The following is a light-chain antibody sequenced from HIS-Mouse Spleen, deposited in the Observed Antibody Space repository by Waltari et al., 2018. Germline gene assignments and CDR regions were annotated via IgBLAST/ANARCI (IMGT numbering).Light chain of an antibody. CDR2: RNN. Sequence: QSVLTQPPSASGTPGQRVTISCSGSSSNTGSNHVYSYQQLPGTAPKLLIYRNNQRPSGVPDRFSGSKSGTSASLAISGLRSEDEADYYCAAWDDSLSGPVFGGGTKLTVL. CDR3: AAWDDSLSGPV. CDR1: SSNTGSNH. V-gene: IGLV1-47*01. J-gene: IGLJ3*02.